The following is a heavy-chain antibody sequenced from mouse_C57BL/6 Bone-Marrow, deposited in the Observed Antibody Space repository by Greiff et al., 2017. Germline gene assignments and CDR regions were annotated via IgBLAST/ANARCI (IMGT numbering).Heavy chain of an antibody. CDR3: PLLRYPWYFDV. D-gene: IGHD1-1*01. CDR1: GYTFTSYG. V-gene: IGHV1-81*01. CDR2: IYPRSGNT. J-gene: IGHJ1*03. Sequence: QVQLKESGAELARPGASVKLSCKASGYTFTSYGISWVKQRTGQGLEWIGEIYPRSGNTYYNEKFKGKATLTADKSSSTAYMEPRSLTSEDSAVYFCPLLRYPWYFDVWGTGTTVTVSS.